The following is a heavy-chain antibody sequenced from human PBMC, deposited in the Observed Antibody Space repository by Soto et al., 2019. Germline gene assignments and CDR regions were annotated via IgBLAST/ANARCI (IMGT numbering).Heavy chain of an antibody. V-gene: IGHV3-30*18. Sequence: QVQLVESGGGVVQPGRSLRLSCAASGFTFSSYGRHWVRQAPGKGLEWLAVISYDGSNKYYADSVKGRFTISRDNSKNTLYLQMNSLRAEDTALYYCAKDFGEGWLGDDAFDIGGQGTMVTFSS. CDR2: ISYDGSNK. D-gene: IGHD3-10*01. J-gene: IGHJ3*02. CDR1: GFTFSSYG. CDR3: AKDFGEGWLGDDAFDI.